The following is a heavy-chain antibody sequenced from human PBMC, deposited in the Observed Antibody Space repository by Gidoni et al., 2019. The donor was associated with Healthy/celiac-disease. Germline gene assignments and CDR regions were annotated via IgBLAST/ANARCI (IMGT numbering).Heavy chain of an antibody. CDR2: ISSSSSYI. CDR1: GFTFRSYS. Sequence: EVQLVESGGGLVKPGGSLSLSCAASGFTFRSYSMNWFRQAPGKGLGWVSSISSSSSYIYYADSWKGRFTISRDNAKNSLYLQMNSLRAEDTAVYYCARDPMTHMGDGYNYDYWGQGTLVTVSS. V-gene: IGHV3-21*01. CDR3: ARDPMTHMGDGYNYDY. D-gene: IGHD5-12*01. J-gene: IGHJ4*02.